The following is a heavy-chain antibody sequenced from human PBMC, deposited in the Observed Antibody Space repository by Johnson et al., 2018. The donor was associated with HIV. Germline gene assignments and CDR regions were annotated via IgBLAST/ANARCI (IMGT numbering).Heavy chain of an antibody. CDR2: INSDGSRT. V-gene: IGHV3-74*01. J-gene: IGHJ3*02. CDR3: AKDTDEAFDI. CDR1: GFTFSSYW. Sequence: VQLVESGGGLVQPGGSLTLSCAASGFTFSSYWMHWVRQVAGKGLVWVARINSDGSRTNYADSVKGRFTISRDNAKNTLYLQMNSLRPEDTAVYYCAKDTDEAFDIWGQGTMVTVSS.